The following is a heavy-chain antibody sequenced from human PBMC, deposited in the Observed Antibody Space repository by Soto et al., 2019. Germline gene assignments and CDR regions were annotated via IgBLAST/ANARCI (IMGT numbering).Heavy chain of an antibody. D-gene: IGHD3-22*01. J-gene: IGHJ6*02. CDR2: IIPIFGTA. Sequence: SVKVSCKASGGTFSSYAISWVRQAPGQGLEWMGGIIPIFGTANYAQKFQGRVTITADESTSTAYMELSSLRSEDTAVYYCARGSITMIVGYYYYGMEVWGQGTTVTVSS. V-gene: IGHV1-69*13. CDR1: GGTFSSYA. CDR3: ARGSITMIVGYYYYGMEV.